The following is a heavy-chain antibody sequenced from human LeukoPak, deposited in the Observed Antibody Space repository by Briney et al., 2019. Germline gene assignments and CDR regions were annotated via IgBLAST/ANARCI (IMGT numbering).Heavy chain of an antibody. Sequence: PGGSLRLSCAASGFTLSRYGMYWVRQAPGKGLEWVAVIWSDGNNKEHGDSVKGRFTISRDNSKNTLYLQMNSLRAEDTAMYYCARDYCSSISCMDAWGQGTTVTVSS. CDR2: IWSDGNNK. CDR1: GFTLSRYG. D-gene: IGHD2-2*01. V-gene: IGHV3-33*07. CDR3: ARDYCSSISCMDA. J-gene: IGHJ6*02.